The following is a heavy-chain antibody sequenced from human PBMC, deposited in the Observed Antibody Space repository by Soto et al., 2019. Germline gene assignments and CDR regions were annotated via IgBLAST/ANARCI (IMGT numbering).Heavy chain of an antibody. J-gene: IGHJ5*02. CDR3: AHSIVATITSSDNWFDP. D-gene: IGHD5-12*01. CDR2: IYWNDDK. V-gene: IGHV2-5*01. CDR1: GFSLSTSRVG. Sequence: SCPTLVNPTQTLTLTCTFSGFSLSTSRVGVGWGCQPPGKALEWLALIYWNDDKRYSPSLKSRLTITKDTSKNQVVLTMTNMDPVDTATYYCAHSIVATITSSDNWFDPWGQGTLVTVS.